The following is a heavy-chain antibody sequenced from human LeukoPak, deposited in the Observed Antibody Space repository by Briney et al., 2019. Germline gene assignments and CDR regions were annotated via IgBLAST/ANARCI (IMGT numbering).Heavy chain of an antibody. CDR2: ITSGSEGT. D-gene: IGHD2-8*01. V-gene: IGHV3-21*01. CDR3: ARDLTYCSNDVCYRSGLDY. Sequence: GGSLRLSCAASGFIFTNFAMTWVRQAPGKGLESVSSITSGSEGTYYADSVRGRFTISRDDAQNSLYLQMNSLRAEDTAVYYCARDLTYCSNDVCYRSGLDYWGQGTLVTVSS. J-gene: IGHJ4*02. CDR1: GFIFTNFA.